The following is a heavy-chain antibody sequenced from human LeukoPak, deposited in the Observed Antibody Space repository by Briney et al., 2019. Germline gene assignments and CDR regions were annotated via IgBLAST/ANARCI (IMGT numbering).Heavy chain of an antibody. CDR1: GFTFNYNA. D-gene: IGHD6-13*01. V-gene: IGHV3-23*01. Sequence: GGSLRLSCAASGFTFNYNALSWVRQAPGKGLEWVSAISGSGANTYDADSVKGRFTISRDNSKSTLYLQMHSLKAEDTAIYYCARKISAAGASAIDHWGQGTLVTVSS. J-gene: IGHJ4*02. CDR2: ISGSGANT. CDR3: ARKISAAGASAIDH.